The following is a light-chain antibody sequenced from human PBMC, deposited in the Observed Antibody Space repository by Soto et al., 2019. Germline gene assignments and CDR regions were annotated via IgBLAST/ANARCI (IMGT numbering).Light chain of an antibody. J-gene: IGKJ1*01. V-gene: IGKV3-20*01. CDR3: HYYGASPQA. CDR1: QSLGSRY. CDR2: TIS. Sequence: EIMLTQSPGTLSLSPGESATLSCRASQSLGSRYLAWYQQKPGQAPRLLFYTISDRATGIPYRFSGSGSGTDFTLTISRLEPEDLAVYYCHYYGASPQAFGQGIQVEI.